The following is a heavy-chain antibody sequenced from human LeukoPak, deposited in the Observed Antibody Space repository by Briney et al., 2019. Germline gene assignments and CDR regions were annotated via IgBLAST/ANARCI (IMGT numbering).Heavy chain of an antibody. CDR2: IYYSGST. CDR1: GGSISSSNW. CDR3: ARNREDYYDSSGYYFDY. Sequence: SGTLSLTCAVSGGSISSSNWWSWVRQPPGKGLEWIGSIYYSGSTYYNPSLKSRVTISVDTSKNQFSLKLSSVTAADTAVYYCARNREDYYDSSGYYFDYWGQGTLVTVSS. V-gene: IGHV4-4*02. D-gene: IGHD3-22*01. J-gene: IGHJ4*02.